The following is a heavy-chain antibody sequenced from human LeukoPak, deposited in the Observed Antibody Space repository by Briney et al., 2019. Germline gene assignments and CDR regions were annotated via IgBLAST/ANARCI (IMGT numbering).Heavy chain of an antibody. CDR1: GGSIRSDY. CDR3: ATLEMATNPGAFDI. J-gene: IGHJ3*02. D-gene: IGHD5-24*01. V-gene: IGHV4-59*08. CDR2: IYYSGST. Sequence: SETLSLTCTVSGGSIRSDYWSWIRQPPGKGLEWIGYIYYSGSTNYNPSLKSRVTISVDTSKNQFSLKVSSVTAADTAVYYCATLEMATNPGAFDIWGQGTMVTVSS.